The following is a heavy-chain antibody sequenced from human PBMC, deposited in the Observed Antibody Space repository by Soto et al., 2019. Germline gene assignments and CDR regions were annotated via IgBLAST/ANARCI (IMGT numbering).Heavy chain of an antibody. CDR3: ARVWGGAFDI. V-gene: IGHV4-30-4*02. CDR2: IYDSGNT. J-gene: IGHJ3*02. D-gene: IGHD3-10*01. CDR1: GGSITTTDYY. Sequence: SETLSLTCTVSGGSITTTDYYWSWIRQPPGKGLEWIGYIYDSGNTYCTPSLKSRVTISVDTSKNQFSLKLSSVTAADTAVYYCARVWGGAFDIWGQGTMVTVSS.